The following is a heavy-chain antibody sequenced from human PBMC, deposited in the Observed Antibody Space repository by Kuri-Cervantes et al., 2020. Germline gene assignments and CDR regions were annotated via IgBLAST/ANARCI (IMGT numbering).Heavy chain of an antibody. D-gene: IGHD5-12*01. CDR1: GGSISGTYY. V-gene: IGHV4-31*01. CDR2: IYYSGST. Sequence: SETLSLTCTVSGGSISGTYYWSWIRQHPGKGLEWIGYIYYSGSTYYNPSLKSLVTISVDTSKNQFSLKLSSVTAADTAVYYCARFPQWLRAYDYWGQGTLVTVSS. CDR3: ARFPQWLRAYDY. J-gene: IGHJ4*02.